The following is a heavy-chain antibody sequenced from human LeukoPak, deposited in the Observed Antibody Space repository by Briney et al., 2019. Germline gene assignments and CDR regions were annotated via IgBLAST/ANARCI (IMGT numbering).Heavy chain of an antibody. CDR1: GFTFSSFA. CDR3: AGESFDI. CDR2: ISKDGNSQ. V-gene: IGHV3-30*04. J-gene: IGHJ3*02. Sequence: GRSLRLSCAASGFTFSSFALDWVRQAPGKGLEWVAVISKDGNSQNYADSVKGRFTISRDNSKNTLYLQMNSLRPEDTAVYYCAGESFDIWGQGTTVTVSS.